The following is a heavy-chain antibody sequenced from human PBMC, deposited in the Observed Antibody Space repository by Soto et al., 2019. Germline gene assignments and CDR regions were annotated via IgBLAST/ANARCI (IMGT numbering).Heavy chain of an antibody. CDR1: GYTLTELS. CDR2: FDPEDGET. J-gene: IGHJ1*01. Sequence: ASVKVSCKVSGYTLTELSMHWVRQAPGKGLEWMGGFDPEDGETIYAQKFQGRVTMTEDTSTDTAYMELSSLRSEDTAVYYCARGENCSGGTCYSEYFHRWGQGTLVTVSS. V-gene: IGHV1-24*01. CDR3: ARGENCSGGTCYSEYFHR. D-gene: IGHD2-15*01.